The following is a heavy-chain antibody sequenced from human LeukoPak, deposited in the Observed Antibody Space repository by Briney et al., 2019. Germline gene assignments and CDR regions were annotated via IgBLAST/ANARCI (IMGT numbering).Heavy chain of an antibody. D-gene: IGHD4-23*01. CDR2: IYYSGST. V-gene: IGHV4-31*03. CDR3: ARDFGGYYYFDY. CDR1: GGSISSGGYY. Sequence: PSQTLSLTCTVSGGSISSGGYYWSWIRQHPGKGLEWIGYIYYSGSTYYNPSLKSRVTISVDTSKNQFSLKLRSVTAADTAVYYCARDFGGYYYFDYWGQGTLVTVSS. J-gene: IGHJ4*02.